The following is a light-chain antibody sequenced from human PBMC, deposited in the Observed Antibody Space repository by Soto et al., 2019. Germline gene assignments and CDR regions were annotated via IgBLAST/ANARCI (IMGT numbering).Light chain of an antibody. CDR1: QTVSSY. V-gene: IGKV3-11*01. Sequence: EIVLTQSPATLSSSPGERATLSCRASQTVSSYLAWYQQRPGQAPRLLIYDASNRATGIPARFSASGSGTDFTLTISSLEPEDFAVYYCQQRSHWPTFGQGTKVDI. J-gene: IGKJ1*01. CDR2: DAS. CDR3: QQRSHWPT.